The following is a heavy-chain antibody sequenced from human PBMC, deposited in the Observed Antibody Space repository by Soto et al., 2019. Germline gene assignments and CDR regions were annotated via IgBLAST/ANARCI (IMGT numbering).Heavy chain of an antibody. D-gene: IGHD6-19*01. CDR2: IKTKTDGGTT. J-gene: IGHJ4*02. CDR1: GISFSKMW. CDR3: TVDVGGGRLND. Sequence: EVQLVESGGDLVEPGGSLRLSCAASGISFSKMWMTWVRQAPGKALDWVGRIKTKTDGGTTDYAAHVQGRFTFSRDDLKDRVYVQMNSVKSEDRALYYCTVDVGGGRLNDWGQGTLVTVSS. V-gene: IGHV3-15*01.